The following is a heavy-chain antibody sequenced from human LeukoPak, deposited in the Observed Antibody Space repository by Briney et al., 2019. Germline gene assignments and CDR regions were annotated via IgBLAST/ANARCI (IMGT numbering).Heavy chain of an antibody. CDR1: GFTFSNAW. D-gene: IGHD3-9*01. J-gene: IGHJ4*02. CDR2: IKRKTDGGTT. Sequence: GSLRVSCAVSGFTFSNAWMNWVRQAPGKGLEWVGRIKRKTDGGTTDYAAPVEGRFTISRDDSKNTLYLHMNSLKIEDTAVYYCTTLTSFRELDILTNYWGPGNLGSVSS. CDR3: TTLTSFRELDILTNY. V-gene: IGHV3-15*01.